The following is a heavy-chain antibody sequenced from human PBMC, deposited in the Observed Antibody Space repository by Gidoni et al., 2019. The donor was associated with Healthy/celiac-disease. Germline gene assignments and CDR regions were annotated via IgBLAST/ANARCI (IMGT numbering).Heavy chain of an antibody. CDR1: GFTFSDSY. CDR2: ISSSSSYT. CDR3: ARHYITMIVVVNYYMDV. D-gene: IGHD3-22*01. V-gene: IGHV3-11*06. J-gene: IGHJ6*03. Sequence: QVQLVESGGGLVKPGGSLRLACAASGFTFSDSYMSWIRQAPGKGLEWVSYISSSSSYTNDADSVKGRFTISRDNAKNSLYLQMNSLRAEDTAVYYCARHYITMIVVVNYYMDVWGKGTTVTVSS.